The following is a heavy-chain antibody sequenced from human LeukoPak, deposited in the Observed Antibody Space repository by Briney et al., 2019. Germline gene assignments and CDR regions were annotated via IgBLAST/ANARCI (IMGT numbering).Heavy chain of an antibody. D-gene: IGHD6-19*01. J-gene: IGHJ4*02. V-gene: IGHV3-48*02. CDR1: GFTFSTYA. Sequence: QTGGSLRLSCAASGFTFSTYAINWVRQAPGKGLEWVSYISNSGSVIYYADSVKGRFTLSRDNAKNSLYLQMNSLRDEDTAVYYCARGPISGWSADYWGQGTLVTVSS. CDR3: ARGPISGWSADY. CDR2: ISNSGSVI.